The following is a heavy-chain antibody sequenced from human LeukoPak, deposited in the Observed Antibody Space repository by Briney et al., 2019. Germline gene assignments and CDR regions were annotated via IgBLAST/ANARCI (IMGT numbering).Heavy chain of an antibody. D-gene: IGHD6-19*01. CDR3: ASVRGYSSGWYASGFDP. J-gene: IGHJ5*02. Sequence: SETLSLTCTVSGGSISSSNYYWGWIRQPPGKGLEWIGSIYYSGNTYYNPSLKSRVIISLDTSKKQFSLKLSSVTAADTAVYYCASVRGYSSGWYASGFDPWGQGTLVTVSS. CDR1: GGSISSSNYY. V-gene: IGHV4-39*07. CDR2: IYYSGNT.